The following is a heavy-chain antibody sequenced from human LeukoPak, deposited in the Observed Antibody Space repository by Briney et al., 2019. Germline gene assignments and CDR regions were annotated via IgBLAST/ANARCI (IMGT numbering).Heavy chain of an antibody. J-gene: IGHJ3*02. CDR2: IHYSGST. CDR1: GGSISGYY. V-gene: IGHV4-59*08. CDR3: ARPYGSGWYAAFHI. D-gene: IGHD6-19*01. Sequence: PSETLSLTCTVSGGSISGYYWSWIRQPPGKGLEWIGYIHYSGSTNYNPSLKSRVAISADTSKNQFFLSLTSVTAADTAVYYCARPYGSGWYAAFHIWGQGTMVTVSS.